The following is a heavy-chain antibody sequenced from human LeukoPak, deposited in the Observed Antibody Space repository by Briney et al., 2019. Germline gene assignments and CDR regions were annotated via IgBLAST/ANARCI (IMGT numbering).Heavy chain of an antibody. CDR3: AREKWSGGAYYFVDS. J-gene: IGHJ4*02. V-gene: IGHV4-59*12. CDR2: IYYSGST. CDR1: GGSISSYY. Sequence: SETLSLTCTVSGGSISSYYWSWIRQPPGKGLEWIGYIYYSGSTNYNPSLKSRVTISVDTSKNQFSLKLTSVTAADTAIYFCAREKWSGGAYYFVDSWGQGTLVTVSS. D-gene: IGHD2-8*02.